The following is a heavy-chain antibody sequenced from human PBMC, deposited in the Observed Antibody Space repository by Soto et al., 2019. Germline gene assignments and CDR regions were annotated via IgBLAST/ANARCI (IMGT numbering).Heavy chain of an antibody. J-gene: IGHJ6*03. D-gene: IGHD4-17*01. Sequence: QVQLVQSGAEVKQPGASVKVSCKASGYTFTNYGFTWVRQAPGQGLEWMGWISTYNGNTKYAQKVQGRLTMTTGTSTSTANMELTSLRSDDTAVYYCARTTVTASYYYMDVWGKGTTVTVSS. CDR2: ISTYNGNT. CDR3: ARTTVTASYYYMDV. CDR1: GYTFTNYG. V-gene: IGHV1-18*01.